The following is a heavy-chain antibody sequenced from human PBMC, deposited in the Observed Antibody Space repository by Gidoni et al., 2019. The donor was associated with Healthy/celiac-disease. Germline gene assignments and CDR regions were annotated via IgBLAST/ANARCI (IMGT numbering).Heavy chain of an antibody. J-gene: IGHJ4*02. V-gene: IGHV4-31*02. D-gene: IGHD3-22*01. CDR3: ARGEIVVVINRWGIDYFDY. CDR2: IYYSGST. Sequence: WIRQHPGKGLEWIGYIYYSGSTYYNPSLKSRVTISVDTSTNQFSLKLSSVPAADTAVYCCARGEIVVVINRWGIDYFDYWGQGTLVTVSS.